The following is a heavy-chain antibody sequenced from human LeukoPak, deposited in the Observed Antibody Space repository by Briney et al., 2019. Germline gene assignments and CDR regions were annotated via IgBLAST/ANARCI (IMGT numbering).Heavy chain of an antibody. D-gene: IGHD5-18*01. J-gene: IGHJ4*02. Sequence: SETLSLTCTVSGGSISSGSYYWSWIRQPAGKGLEWIGRIYTSGSTNYNPSLKSRVTISVDTSKNQFSLKLSSVTAADTAVYYCARDPGQLRFHFDYWGQGTLVTVSS. CDR2: IYTSGST. V-gene: IGHV4-61*02. CDR1: GGSISSGSYY. CDR3: ARDPGQLRFHFDY.